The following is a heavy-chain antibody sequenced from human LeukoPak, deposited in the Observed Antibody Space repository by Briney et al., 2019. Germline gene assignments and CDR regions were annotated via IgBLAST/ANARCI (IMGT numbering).Heavy chain of an antibody. J-gene: IGHJ6*04. V-gene: IGHV3-30*18. Sequence: RPGRSLRLSCAASGFTFSSYGMHWVRQAPGKGLEWVAVISYDGSNKYYADSVKGRFTISRDNSKNTLYLQMNSLRAEDTAVYYCAKVGGWGNLNDYYYGMDVWGKGATVTVSS. CDR1: GFTFSSYG. D-gene: IGHD3-16*01. CDR3: AKVGGWGNLNDYYYGMDV. CDR2: ISYDGSNK.